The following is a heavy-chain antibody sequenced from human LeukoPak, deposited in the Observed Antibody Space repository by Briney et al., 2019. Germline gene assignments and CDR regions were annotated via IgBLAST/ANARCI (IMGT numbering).Heavy chain of an antibody. J-gene: IGHJ4*02. CDR3: ARGLTGTLRLDY. Sequence: SETLSLTCTVSGGSISSYYWSWLRQPPGKGLEWIGYIYYSGSTNYNPSLKSRVTISVDTSKNQFSLKLSSVTAADTAVYYCARGLTGTLRLDYWGQGTLGTVSS. V-gene: IGHV4-59*01. CDR2: IYYSGST. CDR1: GGSISSYY. D-gene: IGHD1-7*01.